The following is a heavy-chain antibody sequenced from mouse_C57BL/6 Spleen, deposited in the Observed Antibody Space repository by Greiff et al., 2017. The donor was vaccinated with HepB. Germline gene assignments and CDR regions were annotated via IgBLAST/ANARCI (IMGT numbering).Heavy chain of an antibody. CDR3: ASLGDYYAMDY. CDR2: IDPSDSYT. CDR1: GYTFTSYW. D-gene: IGHD3-1*01. J-gene: IGHJ4*01. V-gene: IGHV1-59*01. Sequence: QVQLKQPGAELVRPGTSVKLSCKASGYTFTSYWMHWVKQRPGQGLEWIGVIDPSDSYTNYNQKFKGKATLTVDTSSSTAYMQLSSLTSEDSAVYYWASLGDYYAMDYWGQGTSVTVSS.